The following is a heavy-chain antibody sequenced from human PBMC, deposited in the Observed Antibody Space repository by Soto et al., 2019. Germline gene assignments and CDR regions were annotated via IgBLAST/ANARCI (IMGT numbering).Heavy chain of an antibody. CDR2: IYPGDSDT. D-gene: IGHD4-17*01. CDR3: ARHLGQTTVVTPGDDAFDI. J-gene: IGHJ3*02. V-gene: IGHV5-51*01. CDR1: GCSVTSYW. Sequence: GESLKISGKGSGCSVTSYWIGWVRQMPGKDLEWMGIIYPGDSDTRYSPSFQGQLTISADKSISTAYLQWSSLKASDTAMYYCARHLGQTTVVTPGDDAFDIWGQGTRVPVSS.